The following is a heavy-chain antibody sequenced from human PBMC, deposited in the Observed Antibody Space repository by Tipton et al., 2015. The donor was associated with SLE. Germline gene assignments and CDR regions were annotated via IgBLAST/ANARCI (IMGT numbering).Heavy chain of an antibody. CDR3: ARPRSGWYVDAFDI. Sequence: SLRLSCAASGFTFSSYSMNWVRQAPGKGLEWVSYISSSSTIYYADSVKGRFTISRDNAKNSLYLQMNSLRAEDTAVYYCARPRSGWYVDAFDIWGQGTMVTVSS. CDR2: ISSSSTI. D-gene: IGHD6-19*01. CDR1: GFTFSSYS. J-gene: IGHJ3*02. V-gene: IGHV3-48*01.